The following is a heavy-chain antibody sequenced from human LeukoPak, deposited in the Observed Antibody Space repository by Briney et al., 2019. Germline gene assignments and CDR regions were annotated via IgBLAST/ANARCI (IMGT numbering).Heavy chain of an antibody. CDR1: SGSIGSSSNY. Sequence: ETLSLTCTASSGSIGSSSNYWGWIRQAPGKGLEWVANIKPDGGEKYYVDSVKGRFTISRDNAKNSLYLQMSSLRDEDTAVYYCAREGSGNYFYYFDYWGQGTLVSVS. J-gene: IGHJ4*02. D-gene: IGHD4-11*01. CDR2: IKPDGGEK. CDR3: AREGSGNYFYYFDY. V-gene: IGHV3-7*01.